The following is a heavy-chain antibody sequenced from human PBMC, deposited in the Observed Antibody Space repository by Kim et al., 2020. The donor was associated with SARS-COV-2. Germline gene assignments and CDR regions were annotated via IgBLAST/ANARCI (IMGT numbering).Heavy chain of an antibody. J-gene: IGHJ4*02. CDR3: ARARYSSSWYPPNFDY. D-gene: IGHD6-13*01. Sequence: KFQGRVTITADESTSPAYMELSSLRSEDTAVYYCARARYSSSWYPPNFDYWGQGTLVTVSS. V-gene: IGHV1-69*01.